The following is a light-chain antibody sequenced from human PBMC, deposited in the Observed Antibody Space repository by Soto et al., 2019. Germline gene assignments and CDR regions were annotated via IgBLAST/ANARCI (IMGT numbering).Light chain of an antibody. V-gene: IGKV3-20*01. J-gene: IGKJ1*01. CDR3: QQYNSYSRT. CDR2: GAS. CDR1: QSVSSNN. Sequence: IVLTQSPDTLSLPPGERATLSCWASQSVSSNNLAWYQQKPGQAPRLLIFGASNRATAVPARFTASGSGTEFTLTISSLQPDDFATYYCQQYNSYSRTFGQGTKVDIK.